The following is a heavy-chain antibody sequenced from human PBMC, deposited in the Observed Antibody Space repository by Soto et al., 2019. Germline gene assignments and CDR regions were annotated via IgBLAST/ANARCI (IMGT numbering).Heavy chain of an antibody. D-gene: IGHD3-3*01. Sequence: PSETLSLTCTVSCGSISSYYWSWIRQPAGKGLEWIGRIYTSGSTNYNPSLKSRVTMSVDTSKNQFSLKLSSVTAADTAVYYCARDLAPVLGFGVVTHPWFDPWGQGTLVTVSS. CDR1: CGSISSYY. CDR2: IYTSGST. V-gene: IGHV4-4*07. CDR3: ARDLAPVLGFGVVTHPWFDP. J-gene: IGHJ5*02.